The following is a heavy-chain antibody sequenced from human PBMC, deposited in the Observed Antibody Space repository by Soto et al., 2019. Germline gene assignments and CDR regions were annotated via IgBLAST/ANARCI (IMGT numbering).Heavy chain of an antibody. Sequence: GGSLRLSCAVSGFTFSGHWMHWVRQAPGQGLVWVSRINGDGTTTNYADSVRGRFTISRDNARNTLYLQMNSLRTEDTAVYYCASPFNSNTNYAVGGFQSWGQGTLVTVSS. CDR2: INGDGTTT. V-gene: IGHV3-74*01. CDR1: GFTFSGHW. D-gene: IGHD2-2*01. J-gene: IGHJ5*02. CDR3: ASPFNSNTNYAVGGFQS.